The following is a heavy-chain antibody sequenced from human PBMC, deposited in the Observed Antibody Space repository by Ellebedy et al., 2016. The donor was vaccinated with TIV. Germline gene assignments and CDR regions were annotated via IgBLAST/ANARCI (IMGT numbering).Heavy chain of an antibody. D-gene: IGHD5-12*01. Sequence: PGGSLRLSCAASGFTFSSYAMHWVRQAPGKGLEWVANIKRDGSEKYYVDSVKGRFTISRDNAKNSLYLQMNSLRAEDTAVYYCARDGGLRRYYFDYWGQGTLVTVSS. J-gene: IGHJ4*02. CDR1: GFTFSSYA. CDR3: ARDGGLRRYYFDY. CDR2: IKRDGSEK. V-gene: IGHV3-7*01.